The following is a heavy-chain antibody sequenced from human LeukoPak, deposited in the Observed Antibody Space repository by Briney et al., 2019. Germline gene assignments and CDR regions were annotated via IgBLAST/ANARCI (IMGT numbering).Heavy chain of an antibody. D-gene: IGHD6-13*01. Sequence: SETLSLTCAVYGGSFSGYYWSWIRQPPGKGLEWIGEINHSGSTNYNPSLKSRVTISVDTSKNQFSLKLSSVTAADTAVYYCARMIAAAGTEYFDLWGRGTLVTVSS. CDR2: INHSGST. J-gene: IGHJ2*01. CDR1: GGSFSGYY. V-gene: IGHV4-34*01. CDR3: ARMIAAAGTEYFDL.